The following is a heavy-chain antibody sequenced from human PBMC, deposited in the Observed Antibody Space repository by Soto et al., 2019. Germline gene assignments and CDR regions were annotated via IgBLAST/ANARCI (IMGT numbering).Heavy chain of an antibody. V-gene: IGHV3-7*04. J-gene: IGHJ4*02. CDR3: VRSYSYGYGGLDY. CDR1: VFTFSNYW. CDR2: IKEDGSEK. D-gene: IGHD5-18*01. Sequence: GGSLRLSCAASVFTFSNYWMSWVRQAPGKGLEWVANIKEDGSEKYYVDSVKGRFTISRDNAKNSVYLQMNSLRAEDTAVYRCVRSYSYGYGGLDYWGQGTLVTVSS.